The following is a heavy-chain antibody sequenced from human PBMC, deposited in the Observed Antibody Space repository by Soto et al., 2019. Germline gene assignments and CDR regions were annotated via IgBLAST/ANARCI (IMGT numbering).Heavy chain of an antibody. CDR2: INDSGNI. V-gene: IGHV4-34*01. J-gene: IGHJ6*03. CDR1: GGSFSGYQ. CDR3: ARGLILWFGELSRRGGYYYYMDV. Sequence: QVQLQQWGAGLLKPSETLSLTCAVYGGSFSGYQWTWIRQTPGKGLEWIGEINDSGNINYNPSLKSRVTILLDTPKKQISLKLSSVTAADSAMYYCARGLILWFGELSRRGGYYYYMDVWGKGTTDTVSS. D-gene: IGHD3-10*01.